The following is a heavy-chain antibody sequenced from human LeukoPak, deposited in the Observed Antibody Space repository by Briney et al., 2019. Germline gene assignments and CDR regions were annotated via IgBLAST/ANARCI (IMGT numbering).Heavy chain of an antibody. CDR1: GSTFTKYI. D-gene: IGHD3-3*01. Sequence: ASVTVSCKASGSTFTKYIIRWVRQAPGQGFEWVGGIDPNGGRTFHAQKFQDRVTLTRDLSPTTVYMELSSLREEDTAVYYCMRALTISGIGPPPAWGQGTLLTVSS. CDR2: IDPNGGRT. J-gene: IGHJ5*02. CDR3: MRALTISGIGPPPA. V-gene: IGHV1-46*01.